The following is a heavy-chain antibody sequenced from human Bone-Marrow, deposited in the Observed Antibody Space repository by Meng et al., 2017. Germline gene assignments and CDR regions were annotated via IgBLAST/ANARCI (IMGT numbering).Heavy chain of an antibody. Sequence: GESLKISCAASGFTFSNYAMHWVRQAPGKGLEWVAVVSYDGSNKNYADSVKGRFTVSSDNSKNTLYLHMSSLRTEDTAVYYCARNEGTMVRGTFNNYYYYYGMDVWGQGTTVTVSS. V-gene: IGHV3-30*04. CDR3: ARNEGTMVRGTFNNYYYYYGMDV. J-gene: IGHJ6*02. CDR2: VSYDGSNK. D-gene: IGHD3-10*01. CDR1: GFTFSNYA.